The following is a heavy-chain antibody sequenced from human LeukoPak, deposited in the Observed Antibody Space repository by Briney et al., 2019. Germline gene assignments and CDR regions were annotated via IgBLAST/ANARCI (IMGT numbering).Heavy chain of an antibody. CDR3: ARALIAARTFDY. CDR2: INLSGGST. V-gene: IGHV1-46*01. Sequence: ASVKVSCKASGYTFTSYYMHWVRQAPGQGLEWMGIINLSGGSTSYAQKFQGRVTMTRDMSTSTVYMELSSLRSEDTAVYYCARALIAARTFDYWGQGTLVTVSS. J-gene: IGHJ4*02. D-gene: IGHD6-6*01. CDR1: GYTFTSYY.